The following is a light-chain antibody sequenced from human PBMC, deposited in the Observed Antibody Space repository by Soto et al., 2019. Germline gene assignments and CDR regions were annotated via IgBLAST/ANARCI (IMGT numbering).Light chain of an antibody. CDR1: SSDVGGYNY. Sequence: QSVLTQPASVSGSPGQSITISCTGTSSDVGGYNYVCWYQHHPGKAPKLIIHDVSNRPSGVSHRFSGSKSGNTASLSISGLQAEDEADYYCSSYTSSGTVVFGGGTQLTVL. CDR3: SSYTSSGTVV. CDR2: DVS. V-gene: IGLV2-14*03. J-gene: IGLJ2*01.